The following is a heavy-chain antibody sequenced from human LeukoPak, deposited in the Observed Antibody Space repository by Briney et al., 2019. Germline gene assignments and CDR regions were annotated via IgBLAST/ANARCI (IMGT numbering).Heavy chain of an antibody. CDR3: ARDALDSSSWYYFDY. V-gene: IGHV3-33*01. CDR1: GFTFSSYG. J-gene: IGHJ4*02. Sequence: PGGSLRLSCAASGFTFSSYGMHWVRQAPGKGLEWLAVIWYDGSNKYYADSVKGRFTISRDNSKNTLYLQMNSLRAEDTAVYYCARDALDSSSWYYFDYWGQGTLVTVSS. D-gene: IGHD6-13*01. CDR2: IWYDGSNK.